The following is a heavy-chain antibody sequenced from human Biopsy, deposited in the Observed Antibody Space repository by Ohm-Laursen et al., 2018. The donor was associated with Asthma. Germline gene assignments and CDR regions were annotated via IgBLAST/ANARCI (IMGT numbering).Heavy chain of an antibody. J-gene: IGHJ4*02. CDR3: ARDGPELPTELDY. D-gene: IGHD1-14*01. Sequence: SLRLSCSAPGFTFSSYGMHWVRQAPGKGLEWVAVIWYDGSNKYYADSVKGRFTISRDNAKNSLYLQMNSLRAEDTAVYYCARDGPELPTELDYWGPGTLVTVSS. V-gene: IGHV3-33*01. CDR2: IWYDGSNK. CDR1: GFTFSSYG.